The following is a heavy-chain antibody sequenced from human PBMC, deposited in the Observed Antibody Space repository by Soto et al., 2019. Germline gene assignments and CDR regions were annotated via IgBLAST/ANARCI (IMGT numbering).Heavy chain of an antibody. CDR1: GFSLSTSGMC. D-gene: IGHD5-12*01. J-gene: IGHJ5*02. Sequence: SGPTLVNPTQTLTLTCTFSGFSLSTSGMCVSWIRQPPGKALEWLARIDWDDDKYYSTSLKTRLTISKDTSKNQVVLTMTNMDPVDTATYYCARSRGYSGYQAFDPWGQGTLVTVSS. V-gene: IGHV2-70*11. CDR2: IDWDDDK. CDR3: ARSRGYSGYQAFDP.